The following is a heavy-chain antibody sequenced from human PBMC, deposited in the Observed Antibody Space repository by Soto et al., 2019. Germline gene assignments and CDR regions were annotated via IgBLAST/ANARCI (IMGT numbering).Heavy chain of an antibody. CDR1: GFTFSSYA. D-gene: IGHD6-19*01. CDR3: AIDAFMQWLVPYYYYYGMDV. Sequence: GGSLRLSCAASGFTFSSYAMHWVRQAPGKGLEWVAVISYDGSNKYYADSVKGRFTISRDNSKNTLYLQMNSLRAEDTAVYYCAIDAFMQWLVPYYYYYGMDVWGQGTTVTVSS. J-gene: IGHJ6*02. V-gene: IGHV3-30-3*01. CDR2: ISYDGSNK.